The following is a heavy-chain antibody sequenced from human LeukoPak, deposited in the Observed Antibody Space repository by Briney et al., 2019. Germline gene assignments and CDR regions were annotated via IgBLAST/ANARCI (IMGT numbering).Heavy chain of an antibody. V-gene: IGHV4-59*01. Sequence: PSETLSLTCAVYGGSFSGYYWSWIRQPPGKGLEWIAYIYSSGSTNYNPSLKSRVTISVDTSKNQFSLKLNSVTAADTAVYFCAKLSPSSGSYLSWFDPWGQGTLVTVSS. CDR2: IYSSGST. D-gene: IGHD3-10*01. CDR1: GGSFSGYY. CDR3: AKLSPSSGSYLSWFDP. J-gene: IGHJ5*02.